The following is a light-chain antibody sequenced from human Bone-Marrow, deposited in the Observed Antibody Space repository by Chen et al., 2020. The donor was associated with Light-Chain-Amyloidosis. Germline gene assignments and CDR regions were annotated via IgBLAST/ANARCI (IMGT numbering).Light chain of an antibody. CDR1: SSDVGGYKY. J-gene: IGLJ1*01. Sequence: QSALTQPASVSGSPGQSITISCTGTSSDVGGYKYVSWYQQHPGKAPKLTIYEVSNRPSGISNRFSGSKSGNTASLTISGLQAEDEADYYCSSYTGSSTYVLGTGTKVTVL. V-gene: IGLV2-14*01. CDR3: SSYTGSSTYV. CDR2: EVS.